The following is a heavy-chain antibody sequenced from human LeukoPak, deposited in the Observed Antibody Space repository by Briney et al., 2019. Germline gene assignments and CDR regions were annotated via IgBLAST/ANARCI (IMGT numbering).Heavy chain of an antibody. CDR2: IYYSGST. CDR1: GSMYNYY. Sequence: SETLSLTCTVSGSMYNYYWSWIRQPPGKGLEWIGYIYYSGSTNYNPSLKSRVTISVDTSKNQFSLKLSSVTAADTAVYYCAGFYGSGSYTSYWGQGTLVTVSS. D-gene: IGHD3-10*01. V-gene: IGHV4-59*01. CDR3: AGFYGSGSYTSY. J-gene: IGHJ4*02.